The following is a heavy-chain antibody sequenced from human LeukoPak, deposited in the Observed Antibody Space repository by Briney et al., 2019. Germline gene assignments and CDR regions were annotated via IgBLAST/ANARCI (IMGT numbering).Heavy chain of an antibody. CDR2: MNPNSGNT. CDR1: GYTFTSYD. CDR3: ARGRRRSSSWYAYYYYMDV. V-gene: IGHV1-8*01. Sequence: GASVKVSCKASGYTFTSYDINWVRQATGQGLEWMGWMNPNSGNTGYAQKFQGRVTMTRNTSISTAYMELSSLRSEDTAVYYCARGRRRSSSWYAYYYYMDVWGKGTTVTISS. J-gene: IGHJ6*03. D-gene: IGHD6-13*01.